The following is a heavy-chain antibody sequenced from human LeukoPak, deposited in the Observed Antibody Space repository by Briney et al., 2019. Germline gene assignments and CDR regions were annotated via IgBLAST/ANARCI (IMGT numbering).Heavy chain of an antibody. D-gene: IGHD5-18*01. V-gene: IGHV3-21*01. CDR1: GFIFSNYA. CDR2: ISSRSSSI. Sequence: GGSLRLSCATSGFIFSNYAMSWVRQAPGKGLEWVSSISSRSSSIYYADSLKGRLTISRDNAKNSLYLQMNSLRAEDTAVYYCAREAAMADFDYWGQGTLVTVSS. CDR3: AREAAMADFDY. J-gene: IGHJ4*02.